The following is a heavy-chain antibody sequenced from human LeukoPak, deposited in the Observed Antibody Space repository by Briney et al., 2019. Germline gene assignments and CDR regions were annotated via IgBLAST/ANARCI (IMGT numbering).Heavy chain of an antibody. CDR3: ARHKYHYGSGSYYNWFDP. CDR2: IYTSGST. Sequence: SETLSLTCTVSGGSISSYYWSWIRQPPGKGLEWIGYIYTSGSTNYNPSLKSRVTISVDTSKNQFSLKLSSVTAADTAVYYCARHKYHYGSGSYYNWFDPWGQGTLVTVSS. J-gene: IGHJ5*02. D-gene: IGHD3-10*01. CDR1: GGSISSYY. V-gene: IGHV4-4*09.